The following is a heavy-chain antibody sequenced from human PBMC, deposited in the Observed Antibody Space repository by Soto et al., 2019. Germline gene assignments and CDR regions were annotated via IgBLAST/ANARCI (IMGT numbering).Heavy chain of an antibody. D-gene: IGHD2-2*01. Sequence: ASVKVSCKASGYTFTSYGISCVRQAPGQGLEWMGWISAYNGNTNYAQKLQGRVTMTTDTSTSTAYMELRSLRSDDTAVYYCARVPVDIVVVPAATIDWGQGTLVTVSS. CDR3: ARVPVDIVVVPAATID. J-gene: IGHJ4*02. CDR2: ISAYNGNT. CDR1: GYTFTSYG. V-gene: IGHV1-18*01.